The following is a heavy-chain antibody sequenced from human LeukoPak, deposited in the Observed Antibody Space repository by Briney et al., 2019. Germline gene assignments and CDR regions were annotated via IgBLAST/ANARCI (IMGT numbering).Heavy chain of an antibody. CDR2: ISGSGGRT. CDR1: GFTFSSYA. Sequence: GGSLRLSCAAPGFTFSSYAMCWVRQAPGKGLGWVSAISGSGGRTYYAESVKGRFTISRDNSKSTLYLQMNSLRAEDTAVYYCAKALPQWLVRWDFDYWGQGTLVTVSS. D-gene: IGHD6-19*01. V-gene: IGHV3-23*01. CDR3: AKALPQWLVRWDFDY. J-gene: IGHJ4*02.